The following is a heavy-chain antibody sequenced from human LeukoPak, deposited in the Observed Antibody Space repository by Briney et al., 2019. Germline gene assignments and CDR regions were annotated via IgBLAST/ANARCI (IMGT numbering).Heavy chain of an antibody. Sequence: SGTLSLTCAVSGGSISSSNWWSWVRQPPGKGLEWIGEIYHSGSTNYNPSLKSRVTISVDKSKNQFSLKLSSVTAADTAVYYCARAISGSSAGYYYYYMDVWGKGTTVTISS. J-gene: IGHJ6*03. CDR1: GGSISSSNW. CDR3: ARAISGSSAGYYYYYMDV. CDR2: IYHSGST. V-gene: IGHV4-4*02. D-gene: IGHD1-26*01.